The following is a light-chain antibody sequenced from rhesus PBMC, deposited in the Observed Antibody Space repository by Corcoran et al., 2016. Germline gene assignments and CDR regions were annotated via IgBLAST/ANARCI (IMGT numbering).Light chain of an antibody. CDR3: HHSYGTPPT. CDR2: ASS. CDR1: ENVNNY. Sequence: DIQMTQSPSSLSASVGDRVTITCRASENVNNYLHWYQQKPGKAPKLLIYASSTLQSGVPSRFSGRGSGTDYTFTISSLQPEDVATYYCHHSYGTPPTFGGGTKVEIK. J-gene: IGKJ4*01. V-gene: IGKV1-74*01.